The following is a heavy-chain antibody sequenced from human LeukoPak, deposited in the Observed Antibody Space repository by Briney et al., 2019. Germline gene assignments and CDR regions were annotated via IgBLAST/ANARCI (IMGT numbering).Heavy chain of an antibody. CDR1: GYTLTELS. CDR2: FDPEDGET. D-gene: IGHD2-2*01. V-gene: IGHV1-24*01. J-gene: IGHJ4*02. CDR3: ATATFYCSSTSCYPRYFDY. Sequence: ASVKVSCKVSGYTLTELSMHWVRQAPGKGLEWMGGFDPEDGETIYAQKFQGRVTMTEDTSTDTAYMELSSLRSEDTAVYYCATATFYCSSTSCYPRYFDYWGQGTLVTVSS.